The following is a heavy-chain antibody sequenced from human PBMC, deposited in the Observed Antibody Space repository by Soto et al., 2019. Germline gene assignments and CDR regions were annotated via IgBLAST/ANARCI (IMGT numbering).Heavy chain of an antibody. CDR2: IYYSGST. D-gene: IGHD2-2*01. J-gene: IGHJ4*02. Sequence: SDTLSLTCTVSGGSISSYYWSWIRQPPGKGLEWIGYIYYSGSTNYNPSLKSRVTISVDTSKNQFSLKLGSVTAADTAVYYCARGSNQGVYFDSWGQGTLVTVSS. CDR1: GGSISSYY. CDR3: ARGSNQGVYFDS. V-gene: IGHV4-59*01.